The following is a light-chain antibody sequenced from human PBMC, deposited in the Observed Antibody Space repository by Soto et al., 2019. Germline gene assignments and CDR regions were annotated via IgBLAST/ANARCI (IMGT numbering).Light chain of an antibody. Sequence: ELVLTQSPATLSVSPGARATLSCRASQSVTSNLAWYQQKPGQAPRLLIYGASTRATGIPARFSGVGSGTEFALTISSLQSEDFAVYYCQQYNNWPTWTFGQGTKVDI. V-gene: IGKV3-15*01. CDR2: GAS. CDR1: QSVTSN. CDR3: QQYNNWPTWT. J-gene: IGKJ1*01.